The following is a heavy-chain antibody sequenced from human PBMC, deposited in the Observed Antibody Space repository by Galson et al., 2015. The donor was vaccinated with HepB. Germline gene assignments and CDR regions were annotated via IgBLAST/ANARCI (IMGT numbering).Heavy chain of an antibody. CDR3: ARPVGVDEPYYWGSSGWALEY. J-gene: IGHJ4*02. CDR2: INTNTGNP. V-gene: IGHV7-4-1*02. D-gene: IGHD6-19*01. Sequence: SVKVSCKASGYTFTNFAMNWVRQAPGQGLEWMGWINTNTGNPTYAQSFTGRFVFSLDTSVSTAYLQISSLKAEDTAVYYCARPVGVDEPYYWGSSGWALEYWGQGTLVTVSS. CDR1: GYTFTNFA.